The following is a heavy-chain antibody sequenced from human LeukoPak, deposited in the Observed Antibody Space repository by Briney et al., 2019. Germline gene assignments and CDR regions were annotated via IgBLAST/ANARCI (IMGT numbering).Heavy chain of an antibody. Sequence: PGGSLRLSCAASGFTFTTYAMSWVRQAPGKGPEWGSGISGGGDRTYYTDSVKGRFAISRDNSKNTVYLQMNSLRAEDTAVYFCAKDRRDCSATTCSKYFYDLWGRGTLVTVSS. V-gene: IGHV3-23*01. D-gene: IGHD2-2*01. CDR1: GFTFTTYA. CDR3: AKDRRDCSATTCSKYFYDL. CDR2: ISGGGDRT. J-gene: IGHJ2*01.